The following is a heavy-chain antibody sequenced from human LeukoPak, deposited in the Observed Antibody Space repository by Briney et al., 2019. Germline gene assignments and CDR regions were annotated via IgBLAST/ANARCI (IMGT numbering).Heavy chain of an antibody. Sequence: SQTLSLTCTVSGGSISSGGYYWSWIRQHPGKGLEWIGYIYYSGSTYYNPSLKSRVTISVDTSKNQFSLKLSSVTAADTAVYYCARLMITFGGVIAYFDYWGQGTLVTVSS. V-gene: IGHV4-31*03. CDR1: GGSISSGGYY. J-gene: IGHJ4*02. CDR3: ARLMITFGGVIAYFDY. CDR2: IYYSGST. D-gene: IGHD3-16*02.